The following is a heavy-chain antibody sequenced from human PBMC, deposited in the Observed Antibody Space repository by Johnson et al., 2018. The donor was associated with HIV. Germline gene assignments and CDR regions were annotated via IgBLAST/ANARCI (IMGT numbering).Heavy chain of an antibody. CDR2: IYSGGLT. CDR3: ARVRPNPTVTTRGAAFDI. Sequence: VQLVESGGGLIQPGGSLRLSCAASGFTVSSNYMSLVRQAPGKGLEWVSVIYSGGLTYYADSVMGRFTISRDNAKNSLYLQMNSLRTEDTAVYYCARVRPNPTVTTRGAAFDIWGQGTMVTVSS. D-gene: IGHD4-17*01. CDR1: GFTVSSNY. V-gene: IGHV3-66*03. J-gene: IGHJ3*02.